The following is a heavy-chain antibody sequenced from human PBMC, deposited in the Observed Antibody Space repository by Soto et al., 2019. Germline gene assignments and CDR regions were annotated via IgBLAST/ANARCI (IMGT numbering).Heavy chain of an antibody. CDR1: GYSVTSSDYY. CDR2: MFYSGLT. D-gene: IGHD2-15*01. J-gene: IGHJ6*02. CDR3: APLSVSLSGPYGVHV. V-gene: IGHV4-39*01. Sequence: SATLSLTCRVSGYSVTSSDYYWAWIRQPPGKGLEWIGRMFYSGLTYYNPSLKSRVTLSVDTSKNQFSVRLNSVTAADTAVYYCAPLSVSLSGPYGVHVWGQGTTVTVSS.